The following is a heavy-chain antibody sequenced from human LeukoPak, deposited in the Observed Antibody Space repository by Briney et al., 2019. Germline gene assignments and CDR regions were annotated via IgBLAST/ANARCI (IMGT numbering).Heavy chain of an antibody. D-gene: IGHD5-12*01. CDR2: ISWDGGST. Sequence: GGSLRLSCAASGFTFDDYAMHWVRQAPGKGLEWVSLISWDGGSTYYADSVRGRFTISRDNSRHTLYLQMNSLGAEDTALYYCAKDKEYSGFGPILSGYYYGMDVWGKGTTVTVSS. CDR1: GFTFDDYA. V-gene: IGHV3-43D*04. CDR3: AKDKEYSGFGPILSGYYYGMDV. J-gene: IGHJ6*04.